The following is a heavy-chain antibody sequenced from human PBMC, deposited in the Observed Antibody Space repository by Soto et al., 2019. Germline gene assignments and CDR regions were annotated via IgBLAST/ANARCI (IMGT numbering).Heavy chain of an antibody. CDR3: AKGGGWGSSLFPIDYYYGMDV. J-gene: IGHJ6*02. V-gene: IGHV3-23*01. CDR2: IRDSGRST. Sequence: EVQMLESGGGLVQPGGSLRLSCAASGFTFSSYAMTWVRQAPGKGLEWVSAIRDSGRSTYYADSVKGRFTISRDNSKNTLYLQMNSLRADDTAVYYCAKGGGWGSSLFPIDYYYGMDVWGQGTTVTVSS. CDR1: GFTFSSYA. D-gene: IGHD6-13*01.